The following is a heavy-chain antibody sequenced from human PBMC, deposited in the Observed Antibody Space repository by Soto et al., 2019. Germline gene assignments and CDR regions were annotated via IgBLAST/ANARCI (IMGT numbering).Heavy chain of an antibody. CDR3: ARDRFYRDAQQIRWFDP. J-gene: IGHJ5*02. CDR2: MNPNSGNT. Sequence: ASVKVSCKASGYTFTSYDINWVRQATGQGLEWMGWMNPNSGNTKYSQKFQGRVTITRDTSASTAYMELSSLRSEDTAVCYCARDRFYRDAQQIRWFDPWGQGTLVTVSS. V-gene: IGHV1-8*01. CDR1: GYTFTSYD. D-gene: IGHD6-13*01.